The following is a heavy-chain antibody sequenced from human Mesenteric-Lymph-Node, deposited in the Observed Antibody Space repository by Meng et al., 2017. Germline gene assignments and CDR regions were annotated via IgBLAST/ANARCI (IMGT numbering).Heavy chain of an antibody. V-gene: IGHV7-4-1*02. D-gene: IGHD3-10*01. CDR1: GGTFSSYA. CDR2: INTNTGNP. CDR3: ARDDTYGSLDY. J-gene: IGHJ4*02. Sequence: VQLVQSGVELMKHGSSVKVSCKASGGTFSSYAISWVRQAPGQGLEWMGWINTNTGNPTYAQGFTGRFVFSLDTSVSTAYLQISSLKAEDTAVYYCARDDTYGSLDYWGQGTLVTVSS.